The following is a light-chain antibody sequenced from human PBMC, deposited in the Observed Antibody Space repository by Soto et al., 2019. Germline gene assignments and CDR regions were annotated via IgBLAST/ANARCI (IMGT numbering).Light chain of an antibody. CDR2: DAS. J-gene: IGKJ5*01. CDR1: QNINNY. V-gene: IGKV1-33*01. CDR3: QQYENLPT. Sequence: VQMTQSPSSLSASVGYRVTITCQASQNINNYLNWYQQKPGRAPKLLIYDASNLEAGVPSRFRGSGSGTDFTFTISRLQPEDIATYYCQQYENLPTFGQRTRLEIK.